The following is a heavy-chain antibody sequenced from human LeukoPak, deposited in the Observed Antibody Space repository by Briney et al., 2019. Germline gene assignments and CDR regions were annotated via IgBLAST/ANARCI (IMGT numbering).Heavy chain of an antibody. J-gene: IGHJ4*02. CDR1: GGSITTTSYY. V-gene: IGHV4-39*01. CDR3: ATLPAYYYDTSEGY. CDR2: IFYSGTT. D-gene: IGHD3-22*01. Sequence: SETLSLTCTVSGGSITTTSYYWGWIRQPPGKGLEWIGNIFYSGTTYYNPSLKTRVTISVDTSKNQFSLKLSSVTAADTAVYYCATLPAYYYDTSEGYWGQGTLVTVSS.